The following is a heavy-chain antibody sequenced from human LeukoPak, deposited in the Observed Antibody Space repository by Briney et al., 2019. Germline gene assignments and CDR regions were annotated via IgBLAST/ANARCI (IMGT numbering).Heavy chain of an antibody. CDR3: AIRFGRLEAGGTPFDS. J-gene: IGHJ4*02. V-gene: IGHV4-59*12. CDR1: GGSISGYY. Sequence: PSETLSLTCTVSGGSISGYYWTWIRQPPGKGLECIGELYYTGSTNYNPSLKSRLTMSLDTSQNQFSLRLSSVTAADTALYYCAIRFGRLEAGGTPFDSWGQGTLVTVSS. D-gene: IGHD6-13*01. CDR2: LYYTGST.